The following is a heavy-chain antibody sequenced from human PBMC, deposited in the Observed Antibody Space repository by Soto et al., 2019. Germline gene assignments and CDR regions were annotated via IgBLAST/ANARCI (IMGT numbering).Heavy chain of an antibody. V-gene: IGHV3-23*01. Sequence: GGSLRLSCAASGFTFSSYAMSWVRQAPGKGLEWVSAISGSGRSTYYADSVKGRFTISRDNSKNTLYLQMNSLRAEDTAVYYCARSKGRYSNYEGAFDIWGQGTMVTVSS. J-gene: IGHJ3*02. CDR3: ARSKGRYSNYEGAFDI. CDR1: GFTFSSYA. CDR2: ISGSGRST. D-gene: IGHD4-4*01.